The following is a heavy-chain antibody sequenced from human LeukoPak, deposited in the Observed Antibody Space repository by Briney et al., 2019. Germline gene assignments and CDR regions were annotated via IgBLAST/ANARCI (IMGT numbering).Heavy chain of an antibody. CDR2: ISYDGSNK. D-gene: IGHD6-13*01. Sequence: GGSLRLSCAASGFTFSSYGMHWVRQAPGKGLEWVAVISYDGSNKYYADSVKGRFTISRDNSKNTLYLQMNSLRAEDTAVYYCAKAGRYSSSWSRLNRFDPWGQGTLVTVSS. V-gene: IGHV3-30*18. CDR3: AKAGRYSSSWSRLNRFDP. CDR1: GFTFSSYG. J-gene: IGHJ5*02.